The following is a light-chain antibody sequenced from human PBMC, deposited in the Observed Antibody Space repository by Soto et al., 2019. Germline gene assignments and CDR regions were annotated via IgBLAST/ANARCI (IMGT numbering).Light chain of an antibody. CDR3: QHYHSSPWT. V-gene: IGKV3-20*01. Sequence: EIVLTQSPGTLSLSPGDRATLSCGASQSVTSTYLAWYQQKPGQAPRLLIYGASNRATGIPDRFSGSGSGTDFTLTISSLETEDFAVYYCQHYHSSPWTFGQGTKVDIK. J-gene: IGKJ1*01. CDR2: GAS. CDR1: QSVTSTY.